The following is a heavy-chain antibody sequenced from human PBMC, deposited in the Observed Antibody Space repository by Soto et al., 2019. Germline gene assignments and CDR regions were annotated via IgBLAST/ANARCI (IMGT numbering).Heavy chain of an antibody. Sequence: QVQLVQSGAEVKKPGSSVKVSCKASGGTFSSYAISWVRQAPGQGLEWMGGIIPIFGTANYAQKFQGRVTITADESTSTAYMELSSLRSEDTAVYYCARVKKKFMITLSYYYYGMDVWGQGTTVTVSS. D-gene: IGHD3-16*01. V-gene: IGHV1-69*12. J-gene: IGHJ6*02. CDR1: GGTFSSYA. CDR2: IIPIFGTA. CDR3: ARVKKKFMITLSYYYYGMDV.